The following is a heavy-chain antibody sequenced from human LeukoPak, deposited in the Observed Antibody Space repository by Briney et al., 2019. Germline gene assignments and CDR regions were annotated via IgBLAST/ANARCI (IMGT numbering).Heavy chain of an antibody. Sequence: GASVKVSCKASGGTFSSYAISWVRQAPGQGLEWMGGIIPIFGTANYAQKFQGRVTITADESTSTAYMELSSLRSEDTAVYYCARGLPAAAISLTDWGQGTLVTVAS. V-gene: IGHV1-69*13. CDR2: IIPIFGTA. CDR1: GGTFSSYA. D-gene: IGHD2-2*01. CDR3: ARGLPAAAISLTD. J-gene: IGHJ4*02.